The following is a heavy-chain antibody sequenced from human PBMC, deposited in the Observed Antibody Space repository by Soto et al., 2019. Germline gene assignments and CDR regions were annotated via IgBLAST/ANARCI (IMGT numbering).Heavy chain of an antibody. J-gene: IGHJ6*02. CDR3: ARDLTAMVTEAYYYYYGMDV. Sequence: EVQLVESGGGLVKPGWSLRLSCAASGFTFSSYSMNWVRQAPGKGLEWVSSISSSSSYIYYADSGKGRFTISRDNAKNSLYLQMNSLRAEDTAVYYCARDLTAMVTEAYYYYYGMDVWGQGTTVTVSS. CDR2: ISSSSSYI. CDR1: GFTFSSYS. D-gene: IGHD5-18*01. V-gene: IGHV3-21*01.